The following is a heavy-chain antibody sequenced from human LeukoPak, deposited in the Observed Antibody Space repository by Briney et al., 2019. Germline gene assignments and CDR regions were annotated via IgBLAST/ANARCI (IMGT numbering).Heavy chain of an antibody. CDR3: AKGKPAAGTFDY. J-gene: IGHJ4*02. D-gene: IGHD6-13*01. V-gene: IGHV3-21*04. CDR2: ITSSSSYI. CDR1: GFTFSSYN. Sequence: PGGSLRLSCAASGFTFSSYNMNWVRQAPGKGLEWVSSITSSSSYIYYADSVKGRFTISRDNAKNSLYLQMNSLRAEDTALYYCAKGKPAAGTFDYWGQGTLVTVSS.